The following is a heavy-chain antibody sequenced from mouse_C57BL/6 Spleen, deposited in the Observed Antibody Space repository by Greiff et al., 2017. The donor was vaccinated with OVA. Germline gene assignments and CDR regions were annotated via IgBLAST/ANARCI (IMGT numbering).Heavy chain of an antibody. CDR3: AYSNYGYFDV. V-gene: IGHV3-1*01. Sequence: VQLKESGPGMVKPSQSLSLTCTVTGYSITSGYDWHWIRHFPGNKLEWMGYISYSGSTNYNPSLKSRISITHDTSKNHFFLKLNSVTTEDTATYYCAYSNYGYFDVWGTGTTVTVSS. D-gene: IGHD2-5*01. CDR2: ISYSGST. J-gene: IGHJ1*03. CDR1: GYSITSGYD.